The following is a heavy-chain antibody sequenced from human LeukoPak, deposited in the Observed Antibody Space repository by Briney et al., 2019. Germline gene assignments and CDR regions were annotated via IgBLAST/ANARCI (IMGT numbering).Heavy chain of an antibody. CDR1: GGSISSYY. J-gene: IGHJ3*02. D-gene: IGHD4-17*01. CDR3: ARALEDYGDYDAFDI. CDR2: IYYSGST. Sequence: PSETLSLTCTVSGGSISSYYWSWIRQPPGKGLEWIGYIYYSGSTNYNPSLKSRVTISVDTSKNQFSLKLSSVTAADTAVYYCARALEDYGDYDAFDIWGQGTMVTVCS. V-gene: IGHV4-59*01.